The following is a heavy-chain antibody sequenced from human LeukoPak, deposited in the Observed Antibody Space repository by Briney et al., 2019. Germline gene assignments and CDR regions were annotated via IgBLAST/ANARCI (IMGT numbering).Heavy chain of an antibody. V-gene: IGHV3-23*01. CDR2: ILGGGDTT. CDR3: AKAYDYVWGSYRYTSPTSPSDY. D-gene: IGHD3-16*02. Sequence: GGSLRLSCAASGFTFNYYAMNWVRQAPGKGLEWVSAILGGGDTTSYADSVKGRFTISRDNSKNTLYLQMNSLRAEDTAVYYCAKAYDYVWGSYRYTSPTSPSDYWGQGTLVTVSS. J-gene: IGHJ4*02. CDR1: GFTFNYYA.